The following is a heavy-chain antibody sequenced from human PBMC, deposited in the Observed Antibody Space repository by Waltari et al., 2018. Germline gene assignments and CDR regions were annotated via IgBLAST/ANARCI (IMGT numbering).Heavy chain of an antibody. CDR2: INPSCGST. J-gene: IGHJ6*02. D-gene: IGHD2-21*01. Sequence: QVQLVQSGAEVKKPGASVKISCKTSEYTFTSSYVHWVRQAPGQGLEWMGIINPSCGSTIYAQKFQGRVTMTRDTSTSTVYMELSSLRSEDTAVYYCASDTGALWMDVWGQGTTVTVSS. CDR1: EYTFTSSY. V-gene: IGHV1-46*01. CDR3: ASDTGALWMDV.